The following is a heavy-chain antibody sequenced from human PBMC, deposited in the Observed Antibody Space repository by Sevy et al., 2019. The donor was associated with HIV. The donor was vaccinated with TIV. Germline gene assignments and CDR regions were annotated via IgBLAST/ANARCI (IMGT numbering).Heavy chain of an antibody. CDR3: AREGCSRPHDY. J-gene: IGHJ4*02. V-gene: IGHV3-23*01. CDR1: GFAFHEYS. Sequence: GGSLRLSCAASGFAFHEYSMSWIRQAPGKGLELVATLSFGWGKINYADSVKGRFTISRDNSKNSFYLQMDNLRVEDTALYYCAREGCSRPHDYWGQGTRVTVSS. CDR2: LSFGWGKI. D-gene: IGHD2-8*01.